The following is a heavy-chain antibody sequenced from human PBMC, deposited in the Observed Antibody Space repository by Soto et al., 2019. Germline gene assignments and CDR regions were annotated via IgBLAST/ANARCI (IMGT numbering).Heavy chain of an antibody. CDR1: GFSFNMYW. J-gene: IGHJ6*02. CDR3: VRDQLILPADDFYYGVDV. CDR2: IKQDGGEK. V-gene: IGHV3-7*03. Sequence: EVQLVESGGGSVQPGESLRLSCVASGFSFNMYWMSWIRQAPGKGLEWVARIKQDGGEKYYVDSVKGRFTVSRDNAKNSLHLKLQSVSADDAGIYYCVRDQLILPADDFYYGVDVWGQGTTVTVSS.